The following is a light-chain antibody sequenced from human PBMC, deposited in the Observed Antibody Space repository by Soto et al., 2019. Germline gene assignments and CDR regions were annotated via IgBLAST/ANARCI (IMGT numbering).Light chain of an antibody. CDR2: AAS. CDR1: QGISSY. J-gene: IGKJ2*01. Sequence: AIRMTQSPSSFSASTGDRVTITCRASQGISSYLAWYQQKPGKAPKLLVYAASTLQYGVPSRFSGSGSGTDFTLTISCLQSEDFATYYCQKYYTSPLTFGQGTKLEIK. CDR3: QKYYTSPLT. V-gene: IGKV1-8*01.